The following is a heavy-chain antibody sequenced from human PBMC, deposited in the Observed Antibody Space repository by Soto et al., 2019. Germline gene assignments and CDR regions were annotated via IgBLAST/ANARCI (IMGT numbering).Heavy chain of an antibody. D-gene: IGHD3-22*01. CDR1: GCSLSTSGMC. Sequence: SGPTLENPTQTLTLTCTFSGCSLSTSGMCVSWIRQPPGKALEWLARIDWDDDKYYSTSLKTRLTISKDTSKNQVVLIMTNMDPVDTATYYCARIRYYYDSSGYYYYYYGMDVWGQGTTVTSP. CDR3: ARIRYYYDSSGYYYYYYGMDV. CDR2: IDWDDDK. J-gene: IGHJ6*02. V-gene: IGHV2-70*11.